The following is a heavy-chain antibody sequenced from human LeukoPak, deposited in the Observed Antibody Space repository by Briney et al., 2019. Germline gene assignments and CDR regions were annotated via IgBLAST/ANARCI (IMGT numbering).Heavy chain of an antibody. Sequence: PGGSLRLSCAASGFTFHHYAIHWVRQVPGKGLEWVSGISWNSAYICYADSVKGRFTISRDNAKKSLYLQMNSLRAEETALYYCAKDKAPLYSGYDWDLDFWGQGTMVTVSS. D-gene: IGHD5-12*01. CDR2: ISWNSAYI. CDR1: GFTFHHYA. V-gene: IGHV3-9*01. CDR3: AKDKAPLYSGYDWDLDF. J-gene: IGHJ4*02.